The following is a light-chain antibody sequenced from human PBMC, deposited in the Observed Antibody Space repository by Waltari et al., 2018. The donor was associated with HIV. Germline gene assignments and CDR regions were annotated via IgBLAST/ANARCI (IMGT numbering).Light chain of an antibody. V-gene: IGKV2-28*01. CDR1: QSLLHSNGYNY. CDR3: MQALQTPT. J-gene: IGKJ1*01. Sequence: DIVMTQSPLSLPVTPGEPATSSCRSSQSLLHSNGYNYLDWYLQKPGQSPQLLIYLGSYRASGVPDRFSGSGSGTDFTLKISRVEAEDVGVYYCMQALQTPTFGQGTKVEIK. CDR2: LGS.